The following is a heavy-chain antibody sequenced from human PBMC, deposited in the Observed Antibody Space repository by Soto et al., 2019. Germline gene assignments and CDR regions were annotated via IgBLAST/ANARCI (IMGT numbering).Heavy chain of an antibody. CDR3: ARTANVGYYQH. CDR1: GDSVTSVYH. V-gene: IGHV4-38-2*01. J-gene: IGHJ1*01. D-gene: IGHD1-26*01. CDR2: IYQSGTT. Sequence: SETLSLTCAVSGDSVTSVYHWSWIRLTPGRGLECGASIYQSGTTYYNPSLQSRYTISVATSKHQFSLHLRSVPAEESGVYYCARTANVGYYQHCGQGNLVTVSS.